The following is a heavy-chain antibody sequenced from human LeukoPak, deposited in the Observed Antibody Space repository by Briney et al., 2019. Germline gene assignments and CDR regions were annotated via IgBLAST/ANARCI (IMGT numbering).Heavy chain of an antibody. CDR1: GFTFSSYS. J-gene: IGHJ4*02. V-gene: IGHV3-21*01. Sequence: GGSLRLSCAASGFTFSSYSMNWVRQAPGKGLEWVSSISSSSSYIYYADSVKGRFTVSRDNAKNSLYLQMNSLRAEDTAVYYCARDDLRDGDPPGYWGQGTLVTVSS. D-gene: IGHD3-10*01. CDR2: ISSSSSYI. CDR3: ARDDLRDGDPPGY.